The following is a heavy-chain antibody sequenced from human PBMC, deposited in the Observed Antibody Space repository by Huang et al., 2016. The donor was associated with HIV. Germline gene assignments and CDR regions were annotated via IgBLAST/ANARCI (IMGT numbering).Heavy chain of an antibody. Sequence: QVQLVQSGAEVKKPGASVKVSCKVSGYTLTELSIHWVRQAPGKGLEWMGGFAPEEGETNYEQNCQGRVTMTEDTSTDTAYMELNSLRAEDTAVYYCATGFDTYYDIWGQGTMVIASS. D-gene: IGHD2-21*01. CDR1: GYTLTELS. CDR3: ATGFDTYYDI. V-gene: IGHV1-24*01. CDR2: FAPEEGET. J-gene: IGHJ3*02.